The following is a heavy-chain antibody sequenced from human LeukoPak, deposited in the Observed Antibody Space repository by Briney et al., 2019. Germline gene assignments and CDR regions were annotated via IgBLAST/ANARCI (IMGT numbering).Heavy chain of an antibody. V-gene: IGHV3-30*18. CDR1: GFTFSSYG. D-gene: IGHD6-19*01. CDR3: AKDGGGWIDY. Sequence: PGGSLRLSCAAPGFTFSSYGMHWVRQAPGKGLEWVAVISYDGSNKYYADSVKGRFTISRDNSKNTLYLQMNSLRAEDTAVYYCAKDGGGWIDYWGQGTLVTVSS. CDR2: ISYDGSNK. J-gene: IGHJ4*02.